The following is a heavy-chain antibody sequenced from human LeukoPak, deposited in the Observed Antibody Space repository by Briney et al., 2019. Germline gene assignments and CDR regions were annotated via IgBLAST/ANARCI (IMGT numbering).Heavy chain of an antibody. Sequence: ASVKVSCKASGYTFSGYYIHWVRQAPGQGLEWMGWINPNSGGTNYAQRFQGRATMTRDTSISTAYMDLSRLGPDDTAVYYCARVDSTGYYRGRGPIDYWGQGTLVTVSS. CDR3: ARVDSTGYYRGRGPIDY. CDR2: INPNSGGT. J-gene: IGHJ4*02. CDR1: GYTFSGYY. D-gene: IGHD3-22*01. V-gene: IGHV1-2*02.